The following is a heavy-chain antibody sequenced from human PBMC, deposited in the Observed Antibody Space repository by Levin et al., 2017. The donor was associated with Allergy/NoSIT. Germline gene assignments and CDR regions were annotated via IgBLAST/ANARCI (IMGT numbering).Heavy chain of an antibody. CDR1: GFTFSSYW. Sequence: TGGSLRLSCAASGFTFSSYWMHWVRQAPGKGLVWVSRINSDGSSITYADSVKGRFTISRDNAKNTLYLQMNSLRAEDTAVYYCARGVTVAGTPPLDYWGQGTLVTVSS. J-gene: IGHJ4*02. CDR2: INSDGSSI. CDR3: ARGVTVAGTPPLDY. V-gene: IGHV3-74*01. D-gene: IGHD6-19*01.